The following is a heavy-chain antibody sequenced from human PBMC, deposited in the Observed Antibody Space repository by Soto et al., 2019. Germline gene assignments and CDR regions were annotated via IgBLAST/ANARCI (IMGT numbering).Heavy chain of an antibody. J-gene: IGHJ4*02. Sequence: NPSETLSLTCTVSGGSISSGGYYWSWIRQHPGKGLEWIGYIYYSGSTYYNPSLKSRVTISVDTSKNQFSLKLSSVTAADTAVYYCARGYGRNFDYWGQGTLVTVSS. CDR2: IYYSGST. D-gene: IGHD5-18*01. CDR3: ARGYGRNFDY. CDR1: GGSISSGGYY. V-gene: IGHV4-31*03.